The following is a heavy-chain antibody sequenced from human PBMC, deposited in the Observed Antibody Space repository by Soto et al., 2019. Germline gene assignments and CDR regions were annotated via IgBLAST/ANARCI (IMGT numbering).Heavy chain of an antibody. CDR3: TGEVASGY. Sequence: QVQLVESGGGVVQPGRSLRLSCAVSGFTVSTYGMHWVRQAPGKGLEWVAVISRDGGTKYYADSVKGRFIIYRDNSRNTLFLEMNSLRGDDMAVYYCTGEVASGYWGQGTLVTVYS. J-gene: IGHJ4*02. CDR1: GFTVSTYG. CDR2: ISRDGGTK. V-gene: IGHV3-30*03. D-gene: IGHD2-8*02.